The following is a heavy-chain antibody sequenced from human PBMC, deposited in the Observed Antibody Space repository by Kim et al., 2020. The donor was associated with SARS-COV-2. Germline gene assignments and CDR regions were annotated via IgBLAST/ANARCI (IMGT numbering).Heavy chain of an antibody. Sequence: GGSLRLSCAASGFTFSSYAMHWVRQAPGKGLEWVAVISYDGSNKYYADSVKGRFTISRDNSKNTLYLQMNSLRAEDTAVYYCAREENYGSGTQWTEYYYYYGMDVWGQGTTVTVSS. J-gene: IGHJ6*02. CDR1: GFTFSSYA. CDR3: AREENYGSGTQWTEYYYYYGMDV. CDR2: ISYDGSNK. D-gene: IGHD3-10*01. V-gene: IGHV3-30-3*01.